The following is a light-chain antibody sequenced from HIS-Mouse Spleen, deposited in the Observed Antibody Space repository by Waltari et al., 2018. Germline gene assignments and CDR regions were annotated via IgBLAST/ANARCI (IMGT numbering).Light chain of an antibody. J-gene: IGLJ2*01. V-gene: IGLV2-11*01. CDR2: DVS. Sequence: QSALTQPRPVSGSPGQSVTIPCTGTSSDVGGFNYVPWYQQHPGKAPKLMIYDVSKRPSGVPDRFSGSKSGNTASLTISGLQAEDEADYYCCSYAGSYTFVVFGGGTKLTVL. CDR3: CSYAGSYTFVV. CDR1: SSDVGGFNY.